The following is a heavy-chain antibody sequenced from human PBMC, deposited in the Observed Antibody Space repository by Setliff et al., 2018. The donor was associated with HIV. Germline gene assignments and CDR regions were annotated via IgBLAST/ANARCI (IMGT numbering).Heavy chain of an antibody. CDR2: IYYSGNS. D-gene: IGHD2-8*01. Sequence: SETLSLTCTVSGVSISSSSYYWGWIRQPPGKGLEWIGAIYYSGNSYYNPFLKSRVTISVDTSKNQFSLKLNSVTAADTAVYYCARHNGWFDPWGQGTLVTVSS. J-gene: IGHJ5*02. CDR1: GVSISSSSYY. V-gene: IGHV4-39*01. CDR3: ARHNGWFDP.